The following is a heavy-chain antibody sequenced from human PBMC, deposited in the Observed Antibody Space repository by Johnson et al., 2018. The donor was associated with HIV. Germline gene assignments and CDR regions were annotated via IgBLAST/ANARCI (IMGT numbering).Heavy chain of an antibody. CDR1: GFTFSTYY. V-gene: IGHV3-11*01. CDR3: ASVAYYGGDCYRTCHDAFDI. J-gene: IGHJ3*02. CDR2: ISSSGSNT. D-gene: IGHD2-21*02. Sequence: QVQLVESGGGLVKPGGSLRLSCAASGFTFSTYYMRWIRQAPGKGLEWVSYISSSGSNTYYADSVKGRFTISRDNAKNSLYLQMNSLKTEDTAVYYCASVAYYGGDCYRTCHDAFDIWGQGTMVTVSA.